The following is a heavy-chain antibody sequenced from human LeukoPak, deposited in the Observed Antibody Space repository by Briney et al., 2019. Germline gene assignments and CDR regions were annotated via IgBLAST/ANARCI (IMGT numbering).Heavy chain of an antibody. CDR1: GFTLSDYD. V-gene: IGHV3-13*01. CDR2: LGSAGDK. CDR3: ARAKRETSTRPWTSGMDV. D-gene: IGHD3/OR15-3a*01. J-gene: IGHJ6*02. Sequence: GGSLRLSCAASGFTLSDYDIHWVRQAIGIGLDWVSGLGSAGDKYHAGSERGRFTISREDAENSVYLQMNGLRPEDTAIYYCARAKRETSTRPWTSGMDVWGQGTTVTVSS.